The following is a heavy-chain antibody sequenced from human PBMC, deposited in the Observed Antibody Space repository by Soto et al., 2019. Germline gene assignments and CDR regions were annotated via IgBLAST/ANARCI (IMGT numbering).Heavy chain of an antibody. Sequence: QVQLVQSGAEVKKPGSSVKVSCKASGGTFSSYAISWVRQAPGQGLEWMGGVIPIFGTANYAQKFQGRVTITADESTSTAYMELSSLRSEDTAVYYCARWSYDILTGYYSQFDYWGQGTLVTVSS. CDR1: GGTFSSYA. CDR3: ARWSYDILTGYYSQFDY. D-gene: IGHD3-9*01. V-gene: IGHV1-69*01. J-gene: IGHJ4*02. CDR2: VIPIFGTA.